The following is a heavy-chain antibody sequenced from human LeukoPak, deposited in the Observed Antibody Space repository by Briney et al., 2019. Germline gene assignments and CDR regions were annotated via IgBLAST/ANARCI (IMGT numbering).Heavy chain of an antibody. D-gene: IGHD3-10*01. Sequence: GGSLRLSCVASGFTFSDYYMSWIRQAPGKGLEWVSYISSGSSYTNYADSVKGRFTISRDNAKNSLYLQMNSLRAEDTAVYYCARDHYGYYGSGSYRRFDYWGQGTLVTVSS. CDR3: ARDHYGYYGSGSYRRFDY. CDR2: ISSGSSYT. J-gene: IGHJ4*02. CDR1: GFTFSDYY. V-gene: IGHV3-11*06.